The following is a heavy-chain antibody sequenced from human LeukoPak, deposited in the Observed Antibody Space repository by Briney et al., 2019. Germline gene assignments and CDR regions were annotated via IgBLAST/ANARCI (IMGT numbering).Heavy chain of an antibody. V-gene: IGHV4-59*12. CDR2: IYYSGST. D-gene: IGHD6-13*01. Sequence: PSETLSLTCTVSGGSISSYYWSWIRQPPGKGLEWIGYIYYSGSTNYNPSLKSRVTISVDTSKNQFSLKLSSVTAADTAVYYCASYSSSLKDWGQGTLVTVSS. J-gene: IGHJ4*02. CDR3: ASYSSSLKD. CDR1: GGSISSYY.